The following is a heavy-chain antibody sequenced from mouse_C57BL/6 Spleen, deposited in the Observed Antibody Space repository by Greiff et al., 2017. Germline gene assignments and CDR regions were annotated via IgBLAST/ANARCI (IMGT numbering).Heavy chain of an antibody. J-gene: IGHJ3*01. CDR2: IDPETGGT. Sequence: QVQLQQSGAELVRPGASVTLSCKASGYTFTDYEMHWVKQTPVPGLEWIGAIDPETGGTAYNQKFKGKAILTADKSSSTAYMELRSLTSEDSAVYYCTRERGYYGSSPFAYWGQGTLVTVSA. CDR1: GYTFTDYE. CDR3: TRERGYYGSSPFAY. V-gene: IGHV1-15*01. D-gene: IGHD1-1*01.